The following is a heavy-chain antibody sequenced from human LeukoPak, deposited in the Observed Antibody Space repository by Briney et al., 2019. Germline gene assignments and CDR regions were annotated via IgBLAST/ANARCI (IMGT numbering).Heavy chain of an antibody. V-gene: IGHV4-34*01. D-gene: IGHD3-16*02. CDR2: INHSGTT. CDR3: ASHYSSGSYRYTGSFDS. Sequence: SETLSLTCAVYGGSFSDYYWSWIRQPPGKGLEWIGEINHSGTTNYSPSLKSRVSISVDTSKNQFSLKLNSVTAADAAMYYCASHYSSGSYRYTGSFDSWGEGMLVNVSS. CDR1: GGSFSDYY. J-gene: IGHJ4*02.